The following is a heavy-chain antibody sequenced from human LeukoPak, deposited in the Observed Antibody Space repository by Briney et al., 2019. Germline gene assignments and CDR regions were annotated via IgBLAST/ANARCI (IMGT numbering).Heavy chain of an antibody. CDR2: INHSGST. D-gene: IGHD6-19*01. CDR3: ARGPYSSGWYLSNYYYYGMDV. CDR1: GGSFSGYY. V-gene: IGHV4-34*01. J-gene: IGHJ6*02. Sequence: KPSETLSLTCAVYGGSFSGYYWSWIRQPPGKGLEWIGEINHSGSTNYNPSLKSRVTISVDTSKNQFSLKLSSVTAADTAVYYCARGPYSSGWYLSNYYYYGMDVWGQGTTVTVSS.